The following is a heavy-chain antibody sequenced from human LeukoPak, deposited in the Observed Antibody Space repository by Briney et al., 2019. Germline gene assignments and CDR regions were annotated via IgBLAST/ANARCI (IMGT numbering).Heavy chain of an antibody. CDR2: IYYSGST. CDR1: GGSISSGGYY. V-gene: IGHV4-31*03. CDR3: ARATQVISRAYGSGSYYWFDY. Sequence: SQTLSLTCTVSGGSISSGGYYWSWIRQRPGKGLEWIGYIYYSGSTYYNPSLKSRVTISVDTSKNQFSLKLSSVTAADTAVYYCARATQVISRAYGSGSYYWFDYWGQGTLVTVSS. J-gene: IGHJ4*02. D-gene: IGHD3-10*01.